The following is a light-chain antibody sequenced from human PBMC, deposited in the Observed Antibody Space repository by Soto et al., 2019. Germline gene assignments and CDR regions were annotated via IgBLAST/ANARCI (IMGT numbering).Light chain of an antibody. CDR1: SSDVGNTYNY. Sequence: QSALTQPASVSGSPGQSITISCTGTSSDVGNTYNYVSWYQHHPGKAPKVIIYEVSNRPSGVSNRFSGSKSDNTASLTISGLQAEDEADYYCSSYRSSSTNVVFGGGTQLTVL. CDR2: EVS. J-gene: IGLJ2*01. V-gene: IGLV2-14*01. CDR3: SSYRSSSTNVV.